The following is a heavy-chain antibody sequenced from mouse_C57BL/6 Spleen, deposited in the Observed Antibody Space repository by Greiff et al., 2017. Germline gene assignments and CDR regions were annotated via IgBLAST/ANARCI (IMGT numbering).Heavy chain of an antibody. V-gene: IGHV14-1*01. J-gene: IGHJ2*01. CDR3: TMDYGRSYEGD. CDR1: GFNFKDYY. Sequence: EVQLQQSGAELVRPGASVKLSCTASGFNFKDYYMHWVKQRPEQGLEWIGWIDPGDGDTEYAPKFKGKATMTADTSSSTAYLQLSSLTSEDTAVYYSTMDYGRSYEGDWGQGTTLTVSS. D-gene: IGHD1-1*01. CDR2: IDPGDGDT.